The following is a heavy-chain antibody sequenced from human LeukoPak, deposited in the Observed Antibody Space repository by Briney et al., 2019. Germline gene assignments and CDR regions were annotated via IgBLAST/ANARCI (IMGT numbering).Heavy chain of an antibody. CDR3: ARVTYYYGSGSYYRGNWFDP. Sequence: PSETLSLTCTVSGYSISSGYYWGWIRQPPGKGLEWIGSIYHSGSTYYNPSLKSRVTLSVDTSKNQFSLKLSSVTAADTAVYYCARVTYYYGSGSYYRGNWFDPWGQGTLVTVSS. CDR2: IYHSGST. J-gene: IGHJ5*02. V-gene: IGHV4-38-2*02. D-gene: IGHD3-10*01. CDR1: GYSISSGYY.